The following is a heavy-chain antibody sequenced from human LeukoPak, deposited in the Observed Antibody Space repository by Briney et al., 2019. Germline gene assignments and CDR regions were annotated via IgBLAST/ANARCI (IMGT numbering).Heavy chain of an antibody. V-gene: IGHV3-21*01. CDR3: AKGGIYSSSWLYY. Sequence: GGSLRLSCAASGFTFSTYSMNWVRQAPGKGLEWVSSIGTTSNDIYYADSVKGRFTISRDNSKNTLYLQMNSLRAEDTAVYYCAKGGIYSSSWLYYWGQRTLVTVSS. J-gene: IGHJ4*02. CDR2: IGTTSNDI. D-gene: IGHD6-13*01. CDR1: GFTFSTYS.